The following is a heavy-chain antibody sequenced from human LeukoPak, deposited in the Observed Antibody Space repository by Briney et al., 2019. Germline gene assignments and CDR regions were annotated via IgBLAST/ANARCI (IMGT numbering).Heavy chain of an antibody. CDR1: GFTVSSSY. J-gene: IGHJ4*02. Sequence: PGGSLRLSCSASGFTVSSSYMSWVRQAPGKGLEWVSVIYSGGSTYYADSVKGRFTISRDNSKNTLYLQMNSLRIEDTAVYYCAGVAFRSSSYISGIDYWGQGTLVTVSS. V-gene: IGHV3-53*01. CDR3: AGVAFRSSSYISGIDY. CDR2: IYSGGST. D-gene: IGHD6-6*01.